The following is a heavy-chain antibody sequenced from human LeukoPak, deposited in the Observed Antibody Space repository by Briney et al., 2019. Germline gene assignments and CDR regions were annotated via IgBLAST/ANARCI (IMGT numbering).Heavy chain of an antibody. D-gene: IGHD4-17*01. V-gene: IGHV4-39*01. Sequence: SETLSLTCTVSGGSISSSTYYWGWIRQPPGKGLEWIGSFYYSGTNHYNPSLRSRVTISGDTSKNQFSLKVSSVTAADTAVYYCARGTMTTVTYYFDYWGQGTLVTVSS. J-gene: IGHJ4*02. CDR3: ARGTMTTVTYYFDY. CDR2: FYYSGTN. CDR1: GGSISSSTYY.